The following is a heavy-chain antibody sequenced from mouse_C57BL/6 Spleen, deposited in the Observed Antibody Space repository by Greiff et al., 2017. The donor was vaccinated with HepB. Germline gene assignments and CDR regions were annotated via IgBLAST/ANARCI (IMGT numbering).Heavy chain of an antibody. CDR2: ISSGGDYI. V-gene: IGHV5-9-1*02. J-gene: IGHJ3*01. D-gene: IGHD5-1*01. CDR3: TREGELVPRGWFAY. Sequence: EVKVVESGEGLVKPGGSLKLSCAASGFTFSSYAMSWVRQTPEKRLEWVAYISSGGDYIYYADTVKGRFPISSDNSRNTLYLQMRSLKSEDTAMYYCTREGELVPRGWFAYWGQGTLVTVSA. CDR1: GFTFSSYA.